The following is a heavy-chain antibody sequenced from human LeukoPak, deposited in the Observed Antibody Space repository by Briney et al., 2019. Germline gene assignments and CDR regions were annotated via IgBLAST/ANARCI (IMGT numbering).Heavy chain of an antibody. CDR1: GGSISSSSYY. CDR3: ARQRSSSSEFDP. Sequence: SETLSLTCTVSGGSISSSSYYWKWIRQPPGKGREWIGSIYYSGSTYYTPSLKSRVTISIDTSKNQCSLKLTSVTAADTAVYYCARQRSSSSEFDPWGEGTLVTVSS. J-gene: IGHJ5*02. V-gene: IGHV4-39*01. CDR2: IYYSGST. D-gene: IGHD6-6*01.